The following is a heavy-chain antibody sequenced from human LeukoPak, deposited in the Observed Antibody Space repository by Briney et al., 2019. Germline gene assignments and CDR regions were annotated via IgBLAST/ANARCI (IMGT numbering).Heavy chain of an antibody. CDR3: ARAPDWSSGWSGYYFDY. CDR2: MNPNSGDT. J-gene: IGHJ4*02. CDR1: GYTFSSYD. V-gene: IGHV1-8*03. D-gene: IGHD6-19*01. Sequence: ASVKVSCKASGYTFSSYDINWVRQATGQGLEWMGWMNPNSGDTAYAQKFQGRVTFTRNTSISTAYMELSSLRSEDTAVYYCARAPDWSSGWSGYYFDYWGQGTLVTVSS.